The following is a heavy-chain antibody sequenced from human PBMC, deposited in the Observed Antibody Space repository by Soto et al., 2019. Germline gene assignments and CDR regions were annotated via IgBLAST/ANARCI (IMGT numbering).Heavy chain of an antibody. CDR1: GFTFSDYY. D-gene: IGHD3-10*01. CDR3: ARDSDPAGLGYYYYGMDV. Sequence: PGGSLRLSCAASGFTFSDYYMSWIRQAPGKGLEWVSYISSSSSYTNYADSVKGRFTISRDNAKNSLYLQMNSLRAEDTAVYYCARDSDPAGLGYYYYGMDVWGQGTTVTVSS. CDR2: ISSSSSYT. J-gene: IGHJ6*02. V-gene: IGHV3-11*06.